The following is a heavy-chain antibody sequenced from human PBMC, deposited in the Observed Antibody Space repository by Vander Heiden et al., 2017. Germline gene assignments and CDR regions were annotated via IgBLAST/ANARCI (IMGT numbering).Heavy chain of an antibody. J-gene: IGHJ4*02. CDR2: ISSSGSTI. V-gene: IGHV3-11*01. D-gene: IGHD5-18*01. Sequence: QVQLVEAGGGLVKPGGSLRLSCAAAGFTFSDYYMSWSRQAPGKGLEWVSYISSSGSTIYYADSVKGRFTISRDNAKNSLDLQMNSLRAEDTAVYYCARASDILQLWANDYWGQGTLVTVSS. CDR3: ARASDILQLWANDY. CDR1: GFTFSDYY.